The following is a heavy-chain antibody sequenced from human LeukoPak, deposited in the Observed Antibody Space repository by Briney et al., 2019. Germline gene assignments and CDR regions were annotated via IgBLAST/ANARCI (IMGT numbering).Heavy chain of an antibody. Sequence: GGAPRLSCSAPGVTRRIPPLHLGPPGPGEGPQIFSVISGNGVSSYADSVKGRFIISRDNSKNTVYLQMSSLRAEDTAVYYCVGDGRDGYNKYFYHWGQGTLVTVSS. D-gene: IGHD5-24*01. CDR2: ISGNGVSS. CDR3: VGDGRDGYNKYFYH. J-gene: IGHJ1*01. V-gene: IGHV3-64D*06. CDR1: GVTRRIPP.